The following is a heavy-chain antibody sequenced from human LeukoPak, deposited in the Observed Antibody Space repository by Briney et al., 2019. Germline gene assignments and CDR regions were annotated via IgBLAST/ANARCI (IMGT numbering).Heavy chain of an antibody. J-gene: IGHJ4*02. CDR3: AKRLDGSGSSPFDY. CDR2: IRYDGSNK. D-gene: IGHD3-10*01. Sequence: GGSLRLSCAASGFTFSTYGMHWVRQAPGKGLEWVAFIRYDGSNKYYADSVKGRFTISRDNSKNTLYLQMNSLRAEDTAVYYCAKRLDGSGSSPFDYWGQGTLVTVSS. V-gene: IGHV3-30*02. CDR1: GFTFSTYG.